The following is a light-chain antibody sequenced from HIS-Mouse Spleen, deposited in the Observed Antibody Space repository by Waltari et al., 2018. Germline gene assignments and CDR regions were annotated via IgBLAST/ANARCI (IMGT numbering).Light chain of an antibody. CDR3: CSYAGSSTVV. V-gene: IGLV2-23*01. CDR1: SSDFGRYNP. J-gene: IGLJ2*01. CDR2: EGS. Sequence: QSALTQPASVSGSPGQSITISCTGTSSDFGRYNPVSGYQQHPGKAPKPLIYEGSKRPSGVSNRFSGSKSGNTASLTISGLQAEDEADYYCCSYAGSSTVVFGGGTKLTVL.